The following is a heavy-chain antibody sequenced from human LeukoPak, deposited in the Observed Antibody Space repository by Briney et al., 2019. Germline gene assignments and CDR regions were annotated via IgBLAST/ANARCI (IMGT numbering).Heavy chain of an antibody. J-gene: IGHJ5*02. Sequence: ASVKVSCKAPGYTFTSYYIHWVRQAPGQGLGWMGIINPSGGSTSYAQKFQGRVTMTRDTSTSTVYMELSSLRSEDTAVYYCARDANGYNWFDPWGQGTLVTVSS. CDR2: INPSGGST. CDR1: GYTFTSYY. CDR3: ARDANGYNWFDP. D-gene: IGHD1-1*01. V-gene: IGHV1-46*01.